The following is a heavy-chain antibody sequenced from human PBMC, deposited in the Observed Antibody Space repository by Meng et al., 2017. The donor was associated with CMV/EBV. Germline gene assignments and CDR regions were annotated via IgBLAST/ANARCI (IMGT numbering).Heavy chain of an antibody. CDR3: AREAGRREYCSSTSCSFDY. J-gene: IGHJ4*02. V-gene: IGHV1-69*04. D-gene: IGHD2-2*01. CDR2: IIPILGIA. Sequence: SVKVSCKASGGTFSSYTISWVRQAPGQGLEWMGRIIPILGIANYAQKFQGRVTITADKSTSTAYMELSSLRSEDTAVYYCAREAGRREYCSSTSCSFDYWGQGTLVTVSS. CDR1: GGTFSSYT.